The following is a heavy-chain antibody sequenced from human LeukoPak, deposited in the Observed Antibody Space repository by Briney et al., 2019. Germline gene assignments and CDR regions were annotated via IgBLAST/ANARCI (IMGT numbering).Heavy chain of an antibody. V-gene: IGHV4-4*07. CDR1: GDSISGYY. CDR3: ARGGYSGYDPYYFDY. CDR2: IYTSGST. Sequence: SETLSLTCTVSGDSISGYYWSWIRQPAGQGLEWIGRIYTSGSTNYNPSLSSRVTMSIDTSKNQFSLKLSSVTAADTAVYYCARGGYSGYDPYYFDYWGQGTLVTVSS. J-gene: IGHJ4*02. D-gene: IGHD5-12*01.